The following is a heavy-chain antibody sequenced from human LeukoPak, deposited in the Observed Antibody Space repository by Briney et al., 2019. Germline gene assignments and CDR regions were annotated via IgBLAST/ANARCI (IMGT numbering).Heavy chain of an antibody. Sequence: ASVKVSCKASGYTFTDYYIHWVRQAPGQGLEWMGWIDPNSGGTNYAQKLQGRVTMTTDTSTSTAYMELSSLRSEDTAVYYCATVRPKYSGSYWPYDYWGQGTLVTVSS. D-gene: IGHD1-26*01. CDR2: IDPNSGGT. CDR1: GYTFTDYY. CDR3: ATVRPKYSGSYWPYDY. V-gene: IGHV1-2*02. J-gene: IGHJ4*02.